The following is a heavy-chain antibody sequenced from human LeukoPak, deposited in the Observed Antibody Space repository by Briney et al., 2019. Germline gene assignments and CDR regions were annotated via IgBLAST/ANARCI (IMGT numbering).Heavy chain of an antibody. J-gene: IGHJ5*02. CDR3: ARDRSTGFNWFDP. CDR2: VYSSGST. D-gene: IGHD6-6*01. CDR1: GGSISSYY. Sequence: PSETLSVTCSVSGGSISSYYWSWIRQPAGKGLEWIGRVYSSGSTDYNPSLKSRVTMSVDTSKNQFSLNLSSVTAADTALYYCARDRSTGFNWFDPWGQGTLVTVSS. V-gene: IGHV4-4*07.